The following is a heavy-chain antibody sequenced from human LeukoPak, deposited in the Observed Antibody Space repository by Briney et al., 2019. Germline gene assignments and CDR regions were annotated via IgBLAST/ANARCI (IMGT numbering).Heavy chain of an antibody. CDR1: GGSFSGYY. J-gene: IGHJ4*02. CDR2: INHSGST. D-gene: IGHD3-9*01. V-gene: IGHV4-34*01. Sequence: PSETLSLTCAVYGGSFSGYYWSWIRQPPGKGLEWIGEINHSGSTNYNPSLKSRVTISVDTSKNQFSLKLSSVTAADTAVYYCARVKEGAYYDILTGYWGFDYWGQGTLVTVSS. CDR3: ARVKEGAYYDILTGYWGFDY.